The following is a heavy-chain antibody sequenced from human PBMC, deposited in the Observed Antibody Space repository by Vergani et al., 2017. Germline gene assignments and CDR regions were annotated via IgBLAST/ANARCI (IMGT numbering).Heavy chain of an antibody. CDR1: GGSITSGSFY. CDR2: IHSSGTT. Sequence: QVQLHESGPGLVKPSQTLSLTCTVSGGSITSGSFYWSWIRQPAGKGLEWIGLIHSSGTTNCHPSLKSRVTLSVDTSKNQLSLRMTSVTAADTAVYYCARDSWTSELRGVYWFDTWGQGTLVSVAS. J-gene: IGHJ5*02. V-gene: IGHV4-61*02. D-gene: IGHD3-10*01. CDR3: ARDSWTSELRGVYWFDT.